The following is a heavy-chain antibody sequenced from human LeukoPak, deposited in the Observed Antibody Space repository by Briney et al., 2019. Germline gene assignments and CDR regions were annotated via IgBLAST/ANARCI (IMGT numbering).Heavy chain of an antibody. CDR2: IYYSGST. CDR1: GGSISSGDYY. J-gene: IGHJ4*02. D-gene: IGHD1-26*01. CDR3: ARRRIVGAIPFDY. Sequence: PSQSLSLTCTVSGGSISSGDYYWSWIRQPPGKGLEWIGYIYYSGSTYYNPSLKSRVTISVDTSKNQFSLKLSSVTAADTAVYYCARRRIVGAIPFDYWGQGTLVTSPQ. V-gene: IGHV4-30-4*01.